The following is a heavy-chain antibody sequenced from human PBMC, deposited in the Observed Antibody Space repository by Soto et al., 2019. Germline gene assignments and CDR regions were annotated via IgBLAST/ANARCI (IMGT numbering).Heavy chain of an antibody. CDR2: ISGSGGST. V-gene: IGHV3-23*01. CDR1: GFTLSSYA. D-gene: IGHD6-13*01. Sequence: EVHLLESGGGLVQPGGSLRLTCAASGFTLSSYAMSWVRQAPGKGLEWVSAISGSGGSTYYADSVKGRFTISRDNSKNTLYLQMNSLRAEDTAVYYCAKVGQQLDLYYYYGMDVWGQGTTVTVSS. J-gene: IGHJ6*02. CDR3: AKVGQQLDLYYYYGMDV.